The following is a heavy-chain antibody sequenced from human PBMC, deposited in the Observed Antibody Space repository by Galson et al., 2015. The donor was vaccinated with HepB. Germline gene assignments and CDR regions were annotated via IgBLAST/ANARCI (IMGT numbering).Heavy chain of an antibody. Sequence: SMRLSCAASGFTFSSYSMNWVRQAPGKGLEWVSYISSSSSTIYYADSVKGRFTIYRDNAKNSLYLQMNSLRAEDTAVYYCARLGPCGGFDYWGQGTLVTVSS. V-gene: IGHV3-48*01. J-gene: IGHJ4*02. D-gene: IGHD3-16*01. CDR1: GFTFSSYS. CDR2: ISSSSSTI. CDR3: ARLGPCGGFDY.